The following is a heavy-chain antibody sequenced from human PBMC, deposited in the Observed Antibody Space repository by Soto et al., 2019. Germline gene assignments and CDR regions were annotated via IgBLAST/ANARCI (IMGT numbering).Heavy chain of an antibody. J-gene: IGHJ6*02. CDR3: ASSGYSYGPLLGGMEV. CDR2: IIPIFGTA. CDR1: GGTFSSYA. V-gene: IGHV1-69*01. D-gene: IGHD5-18*01. Sequence: QVQLVQSGAEVKKPGSSVKVSCKASGGTFSSYAISWVRQAPGQGLEWRGGIIPIFGTANYAQKFQGRVTITADESTSTAYMELSSLRSEDTGVYYCASSGYSYGPLLGGMEVWGQGTTVTVSS.